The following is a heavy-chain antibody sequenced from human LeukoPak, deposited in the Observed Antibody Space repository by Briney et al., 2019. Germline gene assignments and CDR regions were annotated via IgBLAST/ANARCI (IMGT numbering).Heavy chain of an antibody. CDR1: GGPFSGYY. V-gene: IGHV4-34*01. CDR2: INHSGST. D-gene: IGHD6-13*01. Sequence: SETLSLTCALYGGPFSGYYWSWIRQPPRKGLEWIGEINHSGSTNYDPSLKSRVTISLATSKTQFSLKLTSVTAADTAVYYCAREGIAAAAIDYWGQGNLVTVSS. J-gene: IGHJ4*02. CDR3: AREGIAAAAIDY.